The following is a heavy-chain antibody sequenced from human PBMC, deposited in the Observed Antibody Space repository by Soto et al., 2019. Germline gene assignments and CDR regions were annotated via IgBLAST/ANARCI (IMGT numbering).Heavy chain of an antibody. Sequence: GGSLRLSCTASGFTFGDYAMSWFRQAPGKGLEWVGFIRSKAYGGTTEYAASVKGRFTISRDDSKSIAYLQMNSLKTEDTAVYYCTRVRSSSWGFYYYYGMDVWGQGTTVTVSS. CDR2: IRSKAYGGTT. V-gene: IGHV3-49*03. D-gene: IGHD6-13*01. J-gene: IGHJ6*02. CDR1: GFTFGDYA. CDR3: TRVRSSSWGFYYYYGMDV.